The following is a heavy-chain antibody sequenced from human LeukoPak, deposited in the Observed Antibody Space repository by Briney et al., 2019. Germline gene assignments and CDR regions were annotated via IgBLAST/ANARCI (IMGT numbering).Heavy chain of an antibody. J-gene: IGHJ5*02. CDR1: GFTFSNYG. D-gene: IGHD2-15*01. CDR3: AKDKAAHRRYNWFDP. V-gene: IGHV3-33*06. Sequence: GGSLRLSCAASGFTFSNYGMHWVRQAPGKGLEWVAVIWYDGSNKYYADSVKGRFTISRDNSKNTLSLRMNSLRAEDTAVYYCAKDKAAHRRYNWFDPWGQGTLVTVSS. CDR2: IWYDGSNK.